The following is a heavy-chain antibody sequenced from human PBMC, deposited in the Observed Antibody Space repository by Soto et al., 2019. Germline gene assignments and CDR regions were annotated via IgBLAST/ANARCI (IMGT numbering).Heavy chain of an antibody. CDR3: ARGDGKFPYYYYYMDV. D-gene: IGHD1-26*01. Sequence: QVPLVQSGAEVKKPGASVKVSCKASGYTFTGYYMHWVRQAPGQGLEWMGWINPNSGGTNYAQKFQGWVTMTRDTSISTAYRELSRLRSDDTAVYYCARGDGKFPYYYYYMDVWGKGTTVTVSS. J-gene: IGHJ6*03. V-gene: IGHV1-2*04. CDR1: GYTFTGYY. CDR2: INPNSGGT.